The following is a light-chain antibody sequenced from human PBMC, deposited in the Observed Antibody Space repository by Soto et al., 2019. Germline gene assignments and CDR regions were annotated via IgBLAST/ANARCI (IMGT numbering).Light chain of an antibody. CDR1: QGINNW. Sequence: DIQMTQSPSSVSASVGDRVTITCRTSQGINNWLAWYQEKPGKAPKLLIYATSNLLGGVPSRFSGSGSGTDFTLTISSLQPEDFATYYCQQANSFPPTFGPGTKVDIK. V-gene: IGKV1-12*01. CDR3: QQANSFPPT. J-gene: IGKJ3*01. CDR2: ATS.